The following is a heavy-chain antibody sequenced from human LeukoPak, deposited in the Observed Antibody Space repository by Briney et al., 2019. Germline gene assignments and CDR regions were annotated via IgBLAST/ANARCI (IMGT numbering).Heavy chain of an antibody. J-gene: IGHJ4*02. D-gene: IGHD3-22*01. CDR1: GYTLTELS. CDR3: ATDLGDSSGYWIY. V-gene: IGHV1-24*01. Sequence: ASVKVSCTVSGYTLTELSMHWVRQAPGKGLEWMGGFDPEDGETIYAQKFQGRVTMTEDTSTDTAYMELSSLRSEDTAVYYCATDLGDSSGYWIYWGQGTLVTVSS. CDR2: FDPEDGET.